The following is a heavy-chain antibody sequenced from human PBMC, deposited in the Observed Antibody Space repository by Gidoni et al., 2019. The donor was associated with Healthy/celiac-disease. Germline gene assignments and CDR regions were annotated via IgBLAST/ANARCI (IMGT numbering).Heavy chain of an antibody. V-gene: IGHV3-66*01. D-gene: IGHD5-18*01. CDR1: GFTVSSNY. CDR3: ARDRRYTGYFDY. CDR2: IYSGGST. Sequence: EVQLVESGGGLVQPGGSLRLSCAASGFTVSSNYMSWVRQDPGKGLEWVSVIYSGGSTYYADSVKGRFTISRDNSKNTLYLKMNSLRAEDTAVYYCARDRRYTGYFDYWGQGTLVTVSS. J-gene: IGHJ4*02.